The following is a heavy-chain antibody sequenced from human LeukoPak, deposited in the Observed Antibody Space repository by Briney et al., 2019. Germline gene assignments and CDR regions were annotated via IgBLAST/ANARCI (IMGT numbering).Heavy chain of an antibody. J-gene: IGHJ2*01. CDR2: ISADGNTK. V-gene: IGHV3-30*03. Sequence: PGGSLRLSCAASGFTFSSYGMHWVRQAPGKGLEWVVVISADGNTKYYADSVKGRFTIFREASRNTVYLEMNGLREEDTAVYYCAREGAWGNWYFDLWGRGTLVTVSS. CDR1: GFTFSSYG. CDR3: AREGAWGNWYFDL. D-gene: IGHD3-16*01.